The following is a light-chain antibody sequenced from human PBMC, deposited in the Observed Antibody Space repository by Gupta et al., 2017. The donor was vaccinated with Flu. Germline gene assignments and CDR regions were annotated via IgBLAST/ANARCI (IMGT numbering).Light chain of an antibody. CDR2: EVS. CDR3: SSYAGSNNLL. J-gene: IGLJ2*01. V-gene: IGLV2-8*01. CDR1: SSDVGSDNY. Sequence: SALTPPPSASGSPATPVPTSCTGTSSDVGSDNYVSWYQQHPGKYPRLMIYEVSKRPSGVPDRFSGSKSGNTASLTVSGHQAEEEADYYCSSYAGSNNLLFGGGTKLTVL.